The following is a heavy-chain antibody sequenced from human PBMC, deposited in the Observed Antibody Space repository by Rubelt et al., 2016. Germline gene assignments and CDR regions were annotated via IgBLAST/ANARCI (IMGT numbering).Heavy chain of an antibody. Sequence: QLQLQESGPGLVKPSETLSLTCTVSGGSISRSSYYWGWIRQPPGKGLEWVGSIYYSGSTYYNPSLKSRVTMSVDTSKNQFSLKLSSVTAADTAVYYCARQGDHTNYHYLDYWGQGTLVTVSS. D-gene: IGHD4/OR15-4a*01. V-gene: IGHV4-39*01. CDR3: ARQGDHTNYHYLDY. CDR2: IYYSGST. CDR1: GGSISRSSYY. J-gene: IGHJ4*02.